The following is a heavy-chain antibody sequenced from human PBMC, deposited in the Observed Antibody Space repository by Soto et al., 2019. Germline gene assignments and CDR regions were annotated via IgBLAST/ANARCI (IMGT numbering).Heavy chain of an antibody. CDR3: AKVLYGVVTYFDS. CDR2: ISGSGAAT. CDR1: GFTFSSYG. Sequence: EVQLLESGGGLVQPGGSLRLSCESSGFTFSSYGMTWVRRPPGKGLEWVSAISGSGAATYYADSVQGRFTISRDNSNNTLYLQMNSLRAEDTAVYSCAKVLYGVVTYFDSWGQGTLVTVSS. D-gene: IGHD3-3*01. V-gene: IGHV3-23*01. J-gene: IGHJ4*02.